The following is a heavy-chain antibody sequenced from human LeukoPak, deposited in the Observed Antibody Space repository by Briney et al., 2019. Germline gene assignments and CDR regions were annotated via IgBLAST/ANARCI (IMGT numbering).Heavy chain of an antibody. CDR2: IYSGGST. CDR3: AKARVVVATTGHYFDY. CDR1: GFTVSSNY. J-gene: IGHJ4*02. Sequence: GGSLRLSCAASGFTVSSNYMSWVRQAPGKGLEWVSVIYSGGSTYYADSVKGRFTISRDNSKNTLYLQMNSLRAEDTAVYYCAKARVVVATTGHYFDYWGQGTLVTVSS. V-gene: IGHV3-53*01. D-gene: IGHD2-15*01.